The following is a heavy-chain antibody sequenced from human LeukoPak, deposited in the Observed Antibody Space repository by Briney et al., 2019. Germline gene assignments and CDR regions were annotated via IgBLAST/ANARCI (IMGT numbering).Heavy chain of an antibody. Sequence: PGGSLRLSCAASGFTFSNAWVSWVRQAPGKGLGWGGRIKIKIDRGTTDYAAPGTGRLSISTDAPKNTMYMQMNSVKTEDTAVYYCTTDLGPLSHAFDIWGQGTMVTVSS. CDR1: GFTFSNAW. J-gene: IGHJ3*02. CDR3: TTDLGPLSHAFDI. CDR2: IKIKIDRGTT. V-gene: IGHV3-15*01.